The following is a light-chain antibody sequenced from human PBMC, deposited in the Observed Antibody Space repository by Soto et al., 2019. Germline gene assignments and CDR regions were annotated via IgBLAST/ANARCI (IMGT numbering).Light chain of an antibody. J-gene: IGKJ3*01. Sequence: EIVVTQSPGILSVSPGDRATLSCRASQSVGRNLAWYQQKPGQAPTLLIYAASTRATGLPPRFSGSGSGTAFTLLISSLQSEDFAVYSCQEYSKWPLFTFGPGTRVDIK. CDR1: QSVGRN. CDR2: AAS. CDR3: QEYSKWPLFT. V-gene: IGKV3-15*01.